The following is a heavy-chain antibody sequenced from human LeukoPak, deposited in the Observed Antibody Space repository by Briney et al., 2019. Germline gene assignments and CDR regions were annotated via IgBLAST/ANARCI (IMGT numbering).Heavy chain of an antibody. CDR3: APRGDIEHSYVYGKWFDP. V-gene: IGHV4-34*01. CDR1: GGSFRAYY. CDR2: INHSGSS. J-gene: IGHJ5*02. Sequence: SETLSLTCAVYGGSFRAYYWTWIRQPPGKGLEWMGEINHSGSSNYNSSLRSRVTISVDTSYKQFSLRLSSVTAADTAVYYCAPRGDIEHSYVYGKWFDPWGQGTRVTVSS. D-gene: IGHD5-18*01.